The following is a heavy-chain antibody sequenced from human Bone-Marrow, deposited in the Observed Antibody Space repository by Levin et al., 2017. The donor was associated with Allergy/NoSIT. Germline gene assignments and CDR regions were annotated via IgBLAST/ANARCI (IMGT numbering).Heavy chain of an antibody. CDR3: ARGFGTTIDY. CDR1: GDPIISSSYY. Sequence: SETLSLTCSVSGDPIISSSYYWGWIRQPPGTGLEWIGSIFYSGTTSYNPSLKSRVTISVDTSKNQFSLKLTSVTAADTAVYYCARGFGTTIDYWGQGTLVTVSS. V-gene: IGHV4-39*07. CDR2: IFYSGTT. D-gene: IGHD4-11*01. J-gene: IGHJ4*02.